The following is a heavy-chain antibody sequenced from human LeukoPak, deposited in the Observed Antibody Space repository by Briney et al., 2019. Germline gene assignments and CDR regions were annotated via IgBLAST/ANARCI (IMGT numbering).Heavy chain of an antibody. V-gene: IGHV3-23*01. D-gene: IGHD3-10*01. CDR3: AKVEGYYYGSGSYYTGSYFDY. J-gene: IGHJ4*02. Sequence: GGSLRLSCAASGFTFSSYAMSWVRQAPGKGLEWVSAISDSGGSTYYADSVKGRFTISRDNSKNTLYLQMNSLRAEDTAVYYCAKVEGYYYGSGSYYTGSYFDYWGQGTLVTVSS. CDR1: GFTFSSYA. CDR2: ISDSGGST.